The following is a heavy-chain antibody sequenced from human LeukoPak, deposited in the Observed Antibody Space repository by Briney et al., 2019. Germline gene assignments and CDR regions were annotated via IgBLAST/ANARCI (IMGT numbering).Heavy chain of an antibody. D-gene: IGHD6-19*01. CDR1: GGSISSYY. J-gene: IGHJ3*02. Sequence: PSETLSLTCTVSGGSISSYYWSWIRQSPGKGLEWIGYISYSGSTNHNPSLKSRVTISVDTSKNQFSLKLSSVAAADTAVYYCARPYTSGWYGVFDIWGQGTMVTVSS. CDR2: ISYSGST. CDR3: ARPYTSGWYGVFDI. V-gene: IGHV4-59*08.